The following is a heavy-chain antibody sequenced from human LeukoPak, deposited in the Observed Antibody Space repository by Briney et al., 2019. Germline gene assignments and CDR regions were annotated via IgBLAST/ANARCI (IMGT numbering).Heavy chain of an antibody. V-gene: IGHV1-2*02. CDR1: GYTFTGYY. CDR3: ARALSLPQDSSGWYAFGY. J-gene: IGHJ4*02. Sequence: ASVKVSCKASGYTFTGYYMHWVRQAPGQGLEWMGWINPNSGGTNYAQKFQGRVTMTRDTSISTAYMELSRLRSDDTAVYYCARALSLPQDSSGWYAFGYWGQGTLVTVPS. D-gene: IGHD6-19*01. CDR2: INPNSGGT.